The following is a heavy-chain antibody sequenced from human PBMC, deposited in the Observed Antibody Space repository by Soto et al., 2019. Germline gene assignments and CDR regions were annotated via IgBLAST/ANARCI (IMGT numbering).Heavy chain of an antibody. D-gene: IGHD2-2*01. CDR3: AKGGSSSSSPLDY. J-gene: IGHJ4*02. CDR1: RFSFSNYA. V-gene: IGHV3-23*01. CDR2: ISGSGGNT. Sequence: PGGSLRLSCAASRFSFSNYAMNWVRQAPGKGLEWVSVISGSGGNTYYADSVKGRFTVSRDNSKNTLYLQMNSLRAEDTAVYYCAKGGSSSSSPLDYWGRGTLVTVSS.